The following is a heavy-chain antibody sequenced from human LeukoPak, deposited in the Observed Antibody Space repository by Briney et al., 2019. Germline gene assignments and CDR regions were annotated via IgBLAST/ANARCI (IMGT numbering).Heavy chain of an antibody. J-gene: IGHJ4*02. CDR1: GGSFSDSY. Sequence: KPSETLSLTCAVYGGSFSDSYWSWIRQPPGEGLEWVGEISHSGDTNYNPSLKSRVTISVDTSKNQFSLNLSSVTAADTAVYYCARSPTYYSDSNGYPRGFDYWGQGTLVTVSS. V-gene: IGHV4-34*01. D-gene: IGHD3-22*01. CDR3: ARSPTYYSDSNGYPRGFDY. CDR2: ISHSGDT.